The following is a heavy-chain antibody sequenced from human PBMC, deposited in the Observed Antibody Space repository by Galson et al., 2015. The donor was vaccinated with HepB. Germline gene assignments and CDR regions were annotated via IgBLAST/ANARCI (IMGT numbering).Heavy chain of an antibody. Sequence: SLRLSCAASGFTFSSYGMHWVRQAPGKGLEWVAVISYDGSNKYYADSVKGQFTISRDNSKNTLYLQMNSLRAEDTAVYYCAKGDYYDSSGLDYWGQGTLVTVSS. V-gene: IGHV3-30*18. D-gene: IGHD3-22*01. CDR2: ISYDGSNK. J-gene: IGHJ4*02. CDR1: GFTFSSYG. CDR3: AKGDYYDSSGLDY.